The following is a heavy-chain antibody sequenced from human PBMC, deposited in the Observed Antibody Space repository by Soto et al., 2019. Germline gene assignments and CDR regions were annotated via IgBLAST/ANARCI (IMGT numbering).Heavy chain of an antibody. CDR1: GLTFSSSW. D-gene: IGHD6-25*01. J-gene: IGHJ4*02. Sequence: EVHLVESGGGLVQPGGSLRLSCAASGLTFSSSWMSWARQAPGKGLEWVANIKQDGTEKYYLDSVKGRFTISRDNAKNSLSLQMNSLRAEDTAVYYCARDLGYQTLDYWGQGTLVTVSS. CDR3: ARDLGYQTLDY. CDR2: IKQDGTEK. V-gene: IGHV3-7*01.